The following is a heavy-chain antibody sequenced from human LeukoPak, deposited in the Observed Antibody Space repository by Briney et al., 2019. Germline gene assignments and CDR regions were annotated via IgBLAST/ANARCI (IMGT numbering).Heavy chain of an antibody. Sequence: SETLSLTCAVYGGSFSGYYWSWIRQPPGKGLEWIGEINHSGSTNYNPSLKSRVTISVDTSKNQFSLKLSSVTAADTAVYYCARDSSGYYYVDYWSQGTLVTVSS. CDR2: INHSGST. J-gene: IGHJ4*02. D-gene: IGHD3-22*01. V-gene: IGHV4-34*01. CDR1: GGSFSGYY. CDR3: ARDSSGYYYVDY.